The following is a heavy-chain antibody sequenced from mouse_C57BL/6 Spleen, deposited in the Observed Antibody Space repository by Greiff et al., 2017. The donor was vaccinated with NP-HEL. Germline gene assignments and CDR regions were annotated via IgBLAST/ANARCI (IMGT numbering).Heavy chain of an antibody. CDR3: ARSLYYYGSTGYFDV. J-gene: IGHJ1*03. D-gene: IGHD1-1*01. V-gene: IGHV1-55*01. CDR1: GYTFTSYW. CDR2: IYPGSGST. Sequence: QVQLKQPGAELVKPGASVKMSCKASGYTFTSYWITWVKQRPGQGLEWIGDIYPGSGSTNYNEKFKSKATLTVDTSSSTAYMQLSSLTSEDSAVYYCARSLYYYGSTGYFDVWGTGTTVTVSS.